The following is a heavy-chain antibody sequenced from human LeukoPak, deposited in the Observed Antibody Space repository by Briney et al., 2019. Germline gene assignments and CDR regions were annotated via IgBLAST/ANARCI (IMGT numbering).Heavy chain of an antibody. CDR2: ISSSSSHI. CDR3: ATEGYYYGFDV. CDR1: GFTVSSNY. J-gene: IGHJ3*01. Sequence: GGSLRLSCAASGFTVSSNYMSWVRQAPGKGLEWVTSISSSSSHIYYADSVKGRLTISRDNAKNSLYLQMNSLRAEDTAVYYCATEGYYYGFDVWGQGTMVTVYS. D-gene: IGHD3-10*01. V-gene: IGHV3-21*01.